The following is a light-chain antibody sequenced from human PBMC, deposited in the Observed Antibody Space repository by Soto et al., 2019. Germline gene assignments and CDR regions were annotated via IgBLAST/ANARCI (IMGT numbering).Light chain of an antibody. CDR3: QQYKSSSPLT. CDR2: DAS. V-gene: IGKV1-5*01. CDR1: ESISTW. J-gene: IGKJ4*01. Sequence: DIQMTQSPSTLSASVGDRVTITCRASESISTWLAWYQQKPWKAPKLLIFDASSLESGVPSRFSGSGSGTEFTLTISSLQPDDFATYYCQQYKSSSPLTFGGGSKMEIK.